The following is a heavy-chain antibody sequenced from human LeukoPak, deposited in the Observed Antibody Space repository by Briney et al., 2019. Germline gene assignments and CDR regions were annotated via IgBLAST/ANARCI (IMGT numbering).Heavy chain of an antibody. J-gene: IGHJ4*02. CDR1: GFTLSNYG. CDR3: ARRGVVIRVILVGFHKEAYYFDS. V-gene: IGHV3-23*01. D-gene: IGHD3-10*01. CDR2: ISGSGGST. Sequence: GGSLRLSCAVSGFTLSNYGMSWVRQAPGKGLEWVAGISGSGGSTNYADSVKGRFTISRDNLKNTLYLQMNSLRAEDTAVYFCARRGVVIRVILVGFHKEAYYFDSWGQGALVSVSS.